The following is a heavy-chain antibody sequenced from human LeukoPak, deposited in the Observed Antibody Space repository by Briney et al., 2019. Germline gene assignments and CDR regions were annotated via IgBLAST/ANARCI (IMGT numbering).Heavy chain of an antibody. CDR1: GGTFSSYA. CDR3: ARSAATTGVTGFDY. J-gene: IGHJ4*02. V-gene: IGHV1-69*01. Sequence: ASVKVSCKASGGTFSSYAISWVRQAPGQGLEWMGGIIPIFGTANYAQKFQGRVTITADESTSTAYMELSSLRSEDTAVYYCARSAATTGVTGFDYWGQGTLVTVSS. CDR2: IIPIFGTA. D-gene: IGHD4-17*01.